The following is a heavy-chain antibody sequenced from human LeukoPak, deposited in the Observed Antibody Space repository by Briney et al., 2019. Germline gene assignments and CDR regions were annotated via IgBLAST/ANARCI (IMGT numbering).Heavy chain of an antibody. V-gene: IGHV4-59*12. CDR3: ARDRGPDCSGGRCWDY. CDR1: GGSISGYY. J-gene: IGHJ4*02. D-gene: IGHD2-15*01. CDR2: VFYSGST. Sequence: SETLSLTCTVSGGSISGYYWSWFRQPPRQELEWIGYVFYSGSTNYNPSLKSRVTISVDTSKNQFSLKLTSVTAADTAVYYCARDRGPDCSGGRCWDYWGQGTLVTVSS.